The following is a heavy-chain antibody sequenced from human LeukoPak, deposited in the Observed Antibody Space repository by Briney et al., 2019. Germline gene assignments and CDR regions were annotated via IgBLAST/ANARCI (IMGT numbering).Heavy chain of an antibody. D-gene: IGHD3-22*01. V-gene: IGHV4-59*08. Sequence: SETLSLTCSVSGGSISSYYWSWIRQPPGKGLEWIGYIYYSGSTNYNPYSGSTYYNPSLKSRVTISVDTSKNQFSLKLSSVTAADTAVYYCARHISPDGYYYLPNPWGQGTLVTVSS. J-gene: IGHJ5*02. CDR2: IYYSGST. CDR1: GGSISSYY. CDR3: ARHISPDGYYYLPNP.